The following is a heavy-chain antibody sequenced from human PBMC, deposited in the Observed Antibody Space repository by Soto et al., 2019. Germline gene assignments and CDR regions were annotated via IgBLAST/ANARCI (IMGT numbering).Heavy chain of an antibody. J-gene: IGHJ6*02. CDR1: GGSVSSGSYY. D-gene: IGHD4-4*01. V-gene: IGHV4-61*01. CDR3: ARGPQGFYRAGAYGMDV. CDR2: IYYSGST. Sequence: QVQLQESGPGLVKPSETLSLTCTVSGGSVSSGSYYWSWIRQPPGKGLEWIGYIYYSGSTNYNPSLKSRVTISVDTSKNQFSLKLSAVTAADTAVYYCARGPQGFYRAGAYGMDVWGQGTTVTVSS.